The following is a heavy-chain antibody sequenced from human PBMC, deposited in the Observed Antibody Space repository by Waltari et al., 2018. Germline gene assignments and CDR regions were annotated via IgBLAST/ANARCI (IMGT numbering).Heavy chain of an antibody. D-gene: IGHD2-15*01. V-gene: IGHV4-39*01. J-gene: IGHJ4*02. CDR2: IYYSGST. CDR1: GGSISSSSYY. CDR3: ARQYCSGGSCYLAPFDY. Sequence: QLQLQESGPGLVKPSETLSLTCPVSGGSISSSSYYWGWIRPPPGKGLEWIGSIYYSGSTYYNPSLKSRVTISVDTSKNQFSLKLSSVTAADTAVYYCARQYCSGGSCYLAPFDYWGQGTLVTVSS.